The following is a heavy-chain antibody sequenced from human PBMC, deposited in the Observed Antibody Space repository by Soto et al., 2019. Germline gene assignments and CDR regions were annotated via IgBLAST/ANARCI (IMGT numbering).Heavy chain of an antibody. V-gene: IGHV4-34*01. CDR3: ARSYGDYVSTYYYYYMGV. CDR2: INHSGST. D-gene: IGHD4-17*01. J-gene: IGHJ6*03. CDR1: GGSFSGYY. Sequence: SETLSLTCAVYGGSFSGYYWSWIRQPPGKGLEWIGEINHSGSTNYNPSLKSRVTISVDTSKNQFSLKLSSVTAADTAVYYCARSYGDYVSTYYYYYMGVWGKGTTVTVSS.